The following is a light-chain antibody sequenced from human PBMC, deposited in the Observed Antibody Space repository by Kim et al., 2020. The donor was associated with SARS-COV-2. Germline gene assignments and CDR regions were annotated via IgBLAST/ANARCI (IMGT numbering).Light chain of an antibody. Sequence: IQLTQSPSSLSASVGDRITITCRANQGISSYLAWYQQKPGRAPKLLIYAASTLQSGVTSRFSGSGSGTDFTLTISSLQPEDFATYYCQQLDSYPPTFGPGTKVDIK. CDR3: QQLDSYPPT. J-gene: IGKJ3*01. CDR1: QGISSY. V-gene: IGKV1-9*01. CDR2: AAS.